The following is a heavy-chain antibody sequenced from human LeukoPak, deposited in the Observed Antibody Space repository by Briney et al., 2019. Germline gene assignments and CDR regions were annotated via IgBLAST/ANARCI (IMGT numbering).Heavy chain of an antibody. CDR2: IYYSGST. D-gene: IGHD5-24*01. CDR1: GGSISSYY. Sequence: SETLSLTCTVSGGSISSYYWSWIRQPPGKGLEWIGYIYYSGSTNYNPSLKIRVTISVDTSKNQFSLKLSSVTAADTAVYYCARESEMATIKGPHYYFDYWGQGTLVTVSS. CDR3: ARESEMATIKGPHYYFDY. V-gene: IGHV4-59*01. J-gene: IGHJ4*02.